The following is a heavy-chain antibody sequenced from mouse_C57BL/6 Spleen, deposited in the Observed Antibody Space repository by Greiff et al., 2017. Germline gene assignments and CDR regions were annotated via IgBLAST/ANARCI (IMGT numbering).Heavy chain of an antibody. CDR3: ARDDYDYPFAY. J-gene: IGHJ3*01. CDR2: ISSGGSYT. Sequence: EVMLVESGGDLVKPGGSLKLSCAASGFTFSSYGMSWVRQTPDKRLEWVATISSGGSYTYYPASVKGRFTISRDNAKNTLYLQRSSLKSEDTAMYYCARDDYDYPFAYWGQGTLVTVSA. V-gene: IGHV5-6*01. D-gene: IGHD2-4*01. CDR1: GFTFSSYG.